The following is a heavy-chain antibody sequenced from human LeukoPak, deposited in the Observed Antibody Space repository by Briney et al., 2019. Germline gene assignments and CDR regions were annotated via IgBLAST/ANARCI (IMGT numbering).Heavy chain of an antibody. CDR1: GFTFSSYA. CDR3: AKDRRGWYWEFDY. Sequence: QTGGSLRLSCAASGFTFSSYAMSWVRQAPGKGLEWISAISGSGGSTYYADSVKGRFTISRDNSKNTLYLQMNSLRAEDTAVYYCAKDRRGWYWEFDYWGQGTLVTVSS. CDR2: ISGSGGST. V-gene: IGHV3-23*01. J-gene: IGHJ4*02. D-gene: IGHD6-19*01.